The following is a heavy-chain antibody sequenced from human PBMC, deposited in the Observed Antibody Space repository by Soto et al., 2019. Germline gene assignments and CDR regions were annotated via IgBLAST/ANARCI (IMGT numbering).Heavy chain of an antibody. CDR1: GFSLSTTRVG. CDR3: AHTLVAGLGYYFDY. J-gene: IGHJ4*02. V-gene: IGHV2-5*02. D-gene: IGHD6-19*01. CDR2: IYWDDDK. Sequence: QITLKESGPPLVKPTQTLTLTCTFSGFSLSTTRVGVGWIRQPPGKALEWLALIYWDDDKRYSPFLKSRLTITKDTSKAPVVLTMTNMDPMDTATYFCAHTLVAGLGYYFDYWGQGTLVTVSS.